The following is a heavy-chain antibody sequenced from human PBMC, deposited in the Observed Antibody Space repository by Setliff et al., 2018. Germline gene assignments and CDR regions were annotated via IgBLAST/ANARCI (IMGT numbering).Heavy chain of an antibody. CDR1: GYSFTNNW. J-gene: IGHJ6*03. CDR3: ARHVSSSWFRYYFLYYYMDV. D-gene: IGHD6-13*01. V-gene: IGHV5-51*01. CDR2: IYPGDSDT. Sequence: GESLKISCQGSGYSFTNNWIGWVRQMPGKGLEWMGIIYPGDSDTKYSPSFQGRVTISADKSIDTAYLQWSSLKASDTAIYYCARHVSSSWFRYYFLYYYMDVWGKGTTVTVSS.